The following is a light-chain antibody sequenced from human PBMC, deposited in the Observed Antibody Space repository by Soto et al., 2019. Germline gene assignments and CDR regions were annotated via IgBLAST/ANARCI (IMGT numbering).Light chain of an antibody. Sequence: ENVLTQSPATLSLSPGEGATLSCRASQSINTYLAWYQQKPGQAPRLLIYGASGRAAGIPDRFSGSGSGTDFTLTISSLQPEDFATYYCQQSFSTPTFGQGTRLEIK. CDR2: GAS. CDR1: QSINTY. V-gene: IGKV3-11*01. CDR3: QQSFSTPT. J-gene: IGKJ5*01.